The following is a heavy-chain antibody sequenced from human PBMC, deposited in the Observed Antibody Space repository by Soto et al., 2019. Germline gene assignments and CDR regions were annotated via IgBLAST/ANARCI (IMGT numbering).Heavy chain of an antibody. J-gene: IGHJ4*02. D-gene: IGHD3-9*01. CDR3: ARAAYETLTGYYRR. CDR2: ISAYNGNT. V-gene: IGHV1-18*01. Sequence: QVQLVQSGAEVKKPGASVKVSCKASGYTFTSYGISWVRQAPGQGLEWMGWISAYNGNTNYAQNFQGRVTMTTDTFTSTAYMELRSLRSDDTAVYYCARAAYETLTGYYRRWGQGTLVTVSS. CDR1: GYTFTSYG.